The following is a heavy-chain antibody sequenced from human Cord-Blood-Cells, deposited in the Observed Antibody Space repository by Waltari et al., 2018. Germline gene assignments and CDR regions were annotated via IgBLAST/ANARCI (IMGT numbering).Heavy chain of an antibody. CDR3: ARGRIAVAGTVDY. CDR2: INHSGSP. CDR1: GGSFSGYY. D-gene: IGHD6-19*01. Sequence: QVQLQQWGAGLLKPSETLSLTCAVYGGSFSGYYWSWIRQPPGTGLEWSGEINHSGSPNYNPSLKSRVTISVDTSKNHFSLKLSSVTAADTAVYYCARGRIAVAGTVDYWGQGTLVTVSS. J-gene: IGHJ4*02. V-gene: IGHV4-34*01.